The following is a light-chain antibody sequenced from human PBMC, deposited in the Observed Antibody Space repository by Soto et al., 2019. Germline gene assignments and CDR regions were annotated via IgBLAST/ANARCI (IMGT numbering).Light chain of an antibody. CDR2: DSS. J-gene: IGKJ1*01. CDR3: QQYNSYLTWT. Sequence: DIQMTQSPSTLSASVVDRVTITCRASQNVFTWLGCYQHRPGKAPKLLIYDSSSLESGVPSRFSGSGSGTEFTLTISSLQPDDFATYYCQQYNSYLTWTFGQGTKVDIK. CDR1: QNVFTW. V-gene: IGKV1-5*01.